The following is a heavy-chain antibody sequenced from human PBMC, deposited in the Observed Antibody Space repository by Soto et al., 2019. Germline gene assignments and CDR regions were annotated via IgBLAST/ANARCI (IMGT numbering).Heavy chain of an antibody. CDR2: VSIGGST. CDR1: GFTFSSYA. V-gene: IGHV3-23*01. J-gene: IGHJ4*02. CDR3: AKRRGAGGHFDY. D-gene: IGHD2-15*01. Sequence: PGGSLRLSCTASGFTFSSYAMGWVRQGPGKVLEWVAVVSIGGSTHYADSVRGRFTISRDNSKNTLSLQMNSLTAEDTAVYFCAKRRGAGGHFDYWGQGXLVTVSS.